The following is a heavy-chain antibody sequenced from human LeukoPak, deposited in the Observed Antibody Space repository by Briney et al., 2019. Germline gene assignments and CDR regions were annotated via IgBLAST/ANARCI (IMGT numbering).Heavy chain of an antibody. D-gene: IGHD6-19*01. Sequence: ASVKVSCKASGYTFTSYAMNWVRQAPGQGLEWMGWINTNTGNPTYAQGFTGRFVFSLDTSVSTAYLQISSLKAEDTAVYYCARGGHLQWLVTYYYYGMDVWGQGTTVTVSS. CDR1: GYTFTSYA. CDR3: ARGGHLQWLVTYYYYGMDV. CDR2: INTNTGNP. V-gene: IGHV7-4-1*02. J-gene: IGHJ6*02.